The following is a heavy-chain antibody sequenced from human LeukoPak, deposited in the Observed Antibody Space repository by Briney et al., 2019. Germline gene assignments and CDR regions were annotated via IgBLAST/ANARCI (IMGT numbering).Heavy chain of an antibody. CDR1: GASIISGDYY. CDR3: ARDCSGGSCYGAFDI. V-gene: IGHV4-30-4*01. CDR2: IYDSGST. J-gene: IGHJ3*02. D-gene: IGHD2-15*01. Sequence: PSETLSLTCTVSGASIISGDYYWSWIRQPPGKGLEWIGYIYDSGSTYYNPSLKSRITISVDTSENRFSLKLSSVTATDTAVYYCARDCSGGSCYGAFDIWGQGTMVTVS.